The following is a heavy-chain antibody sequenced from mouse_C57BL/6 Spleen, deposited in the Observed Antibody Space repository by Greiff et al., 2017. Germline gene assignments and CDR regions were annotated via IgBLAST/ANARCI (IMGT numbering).Heavy chain of an antibody. D-gene: IGHD2-4*01. CDR1: GYTFTSYW. V-gene: IGHV1-53*01. CDR2: INPSNSGT. Sequence: QVQLQQPGTELVKPGASVKLSCKASGYTFTSYWMHWVKQRPGQGLEWIGNINPSNSGTNYTEKFKSKATLTVDKSSSTAYMQLSSLTSEDSAVYYCARGDDYDDGDCYAMDYWGQGTSVTVSS. CDR3: ARGDDYDDGDCYAMDY. J-gene: IGHJ4*01.